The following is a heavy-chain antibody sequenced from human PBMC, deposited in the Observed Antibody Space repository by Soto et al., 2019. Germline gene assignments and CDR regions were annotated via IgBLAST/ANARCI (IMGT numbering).Heavy chain of an antibody. CDR2: ISGSSSDI. Sequence: QVQLVQSGGGLVKPGESLRLSCTTSGLSFSDYYMSWIRQAPGKGLESLSYISGSSSDIKYADSVKGRFTISRDNAKNSGYLHMNSLRAEDTAVYYCSTGPRRLSAWGQGTPVIVSS. V-gene: IGHV3-11*05. D-gene: IGHD3-3*01. CDR1: GLSFSDYY. J-gene: IGHJ5*02. CDR3: STGPRRLSA.